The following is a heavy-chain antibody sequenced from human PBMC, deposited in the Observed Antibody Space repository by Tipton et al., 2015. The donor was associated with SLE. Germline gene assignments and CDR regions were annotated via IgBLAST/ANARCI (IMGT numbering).Heavy chain of an antibody. CDR1: GFTFSSYW. J-gene: IGHJ4*02. CDR2: IKQDGSEK. Sequence: LSLTCAASGFTFSSYWMNWVRQAPGKGLEWVANIKQDGSEKYYVDSLKGRFTISRDNAKNSLYLQMNSLRAEDTAVYYCAREGSRRNTELDYWGQGTLVTVSS. D-gene: IGHD5-18*01. CDR3: AREGSRRNTELDY. V-gene: IGHV3-7*01.